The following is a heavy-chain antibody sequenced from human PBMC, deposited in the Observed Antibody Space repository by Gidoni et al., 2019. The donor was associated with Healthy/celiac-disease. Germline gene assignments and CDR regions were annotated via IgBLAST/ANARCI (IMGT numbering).Heavy chain of an antibody. CDR1: GYTFTSYY. J-gene: IGHJ1*01. D-gene: IGHD1-26*01. CDR3: ARVFKGVGATSSEYFQH. CDR2: INPSGGST. V-gene: IGHV1-46*01. Sequence: QVQLVQSGAEVKKPGASVKVSCKASGYTFTSYYMHWVRQAPGQGLEWMGIINPSGGSTSYAQKFQCRVTMTRDTSTSTVYMELSSLRSEDTAVYYCARVFKGVGATSSEYFQHWGQGTLVTVSS.